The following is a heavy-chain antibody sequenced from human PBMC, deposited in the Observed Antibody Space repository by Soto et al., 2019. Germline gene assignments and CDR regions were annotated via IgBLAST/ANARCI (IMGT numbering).Heavy chain of an antibody. Sequence: SGPTLVKPTQTLTLTCTFSGFSLSTSGVGVGWIRQPPGKALEWLALIYWDDKRYSPSLKSRLTITKDTSKNQVVLTMTNMDPVDTATYYCAHSLTVTTFDYWGQGTLVTVSS. CDR1: GFSLSTSGVG. J-gene: IGHJ4*02. D-gene: IGHD4-17*01. CDR2: IYWDDK. CDR3: AHSLTVTTFDY. V-gene: IGHV2-5*01.